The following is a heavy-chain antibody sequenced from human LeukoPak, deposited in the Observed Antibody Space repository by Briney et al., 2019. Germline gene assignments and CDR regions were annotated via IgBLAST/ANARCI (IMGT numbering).Heavy chain of an antibody. CDR2: IYCTWPP. Sequence: SETLSLTCSVSGASLSGGTYHSGWIRQPPGKGLEWIGSIYCTWPPSDNPSLKSRVTLSVDTSKNQFSLKLSSVTAADTAVYYCARRGGSGRAFDYWGQGTLVTVSS. V-gene: IGHV4-39*01. CDR3: ARRGGSGRAFDY. CDR1: GASLSGGTYH. J-gene: IGHJ4*02. D-gene: IGHD1-26*01.